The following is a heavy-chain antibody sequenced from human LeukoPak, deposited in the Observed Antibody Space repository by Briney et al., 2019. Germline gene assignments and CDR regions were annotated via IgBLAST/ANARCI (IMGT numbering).Heavy chain of an antibody. D-gene: IGHD3-10*01. CDR2: IYYSVST. CDR3: ARGYMVRGVLVFDS. V-gene: IGHV4-59*06. Sequence: SETLSLTCTVSGGSISSYYWSWIRQPAGKGLEWIGYIYYSVSTHYNPSLKSRVTISVDTSKNQFSLKLSSVTAADTAVYYCARGYMVRGVLVFDSWGQGTLVTVSS. CDR1: GGSISSYY. J-gene: IGHJ4*02.